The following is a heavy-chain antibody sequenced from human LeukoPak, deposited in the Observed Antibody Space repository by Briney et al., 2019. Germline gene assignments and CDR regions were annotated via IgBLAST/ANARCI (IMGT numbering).Heavy chain of an antibody. J-gene: IGHJ4*02. CDR2: ISYSGGRT. Sequence: GGSLRLSCAVSGITLSNYGMSWVRQSPGKGLDWVAGISYSGGRTKYADSVKGRVTISRDNLKNPMFLQMNSLRPEDTAVYFCAKRGVVIRVILVGFHKEANYFDSWGQGALVTVSS. D-gene: IGHD3-22*01. CDR1: GITLSNYG. CDR3: AKRGVVIRVILVGFHKEANYFDS. V-gene: IGHV3-23*01.